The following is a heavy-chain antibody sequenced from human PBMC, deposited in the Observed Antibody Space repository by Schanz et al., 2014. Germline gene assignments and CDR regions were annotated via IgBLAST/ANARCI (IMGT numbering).Heavy chain of an antibody. J-gene: IGHJ3*02. V-gene: IGHV3-74*01. Sequence: EVQLVQSGGGLVQPGGSLRLSCAASGFTFSSHWMHWVRQDPGKGLVWVARINSVGSNTDYADSVTGRFTISRDNAKNTLYLQMNTLRAEDTAVYYCARKMKLGVYGGKGHDSLDIWGQGTMVNDSS. CDR3: ARKMKLGVYGGKGHDSLDI. D-gene: IGHD4-17*01. CDR2: INSVGSNT. CDR1: GFTFSSHW.